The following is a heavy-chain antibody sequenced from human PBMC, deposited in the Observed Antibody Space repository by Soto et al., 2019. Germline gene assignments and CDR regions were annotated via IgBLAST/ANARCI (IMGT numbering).Heavy chain of an antibody. Sequence: GGSLRLSCAASGFTVSTYSMHCVCQAPGKGLQWVAVISFDGSHKYYADSVKGRLTISRDNSKNTLYLQMTSLRPEDRALYYCGKEWGINGKGGLGSYFNVTAFGAKGTTVTVSS. J-gene: IGHJ6*04. V-gene: IGHV3-30*18. D-gene: IGHD3-10*01. CDR1: GFTVSTYS. CDR2: ISFDGSHK. CDR3: GKEWGINGKGGLGSYFNVTAF.